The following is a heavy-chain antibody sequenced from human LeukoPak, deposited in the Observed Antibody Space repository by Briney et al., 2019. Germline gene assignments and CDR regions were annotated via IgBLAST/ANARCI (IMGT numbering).Heavy chain of an antibody. Sequence: SETLSLTCAVYGGSFSAYYWSWIRQPPGKGLGWFGEINHSGSTNYNPSLRSRVTTSADTSKNPFSLKLSSVTPADTAVYYCARGPKHIVVVTAPRLYYYGMDVWGQGTTVTVSS. D-gene: IGHD2-21*02. V-gene: IGHV4-34*01. J-gene: IGHJ6*02. CDR3: ARGPKHIVVVTAPRLYYYGMDV. CDR1: GGSFSAYY. CDR2: INHSGST.